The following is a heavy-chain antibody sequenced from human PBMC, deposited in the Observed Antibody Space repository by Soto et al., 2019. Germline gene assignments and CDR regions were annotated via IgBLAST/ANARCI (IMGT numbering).Heavy chain of an antibody. V-gene: IGHV1-58*01. CDR3: AKNQERELPRVIDF. Sequence: SVKVSCKASGFTFTSSAVQWVRQARGQRLEWIGWIVVGSGNTNYAQKFQERVTITRDMSTSTAYMELSSLRAEDTALYYCAKNQERELPRVIDFWGQGTLVTVSS. CDR2: IVVGSGNT. D-gene: IGHD1-7*01. CDR1: GFTFTSSA. J-gene: IGHJ4*02.